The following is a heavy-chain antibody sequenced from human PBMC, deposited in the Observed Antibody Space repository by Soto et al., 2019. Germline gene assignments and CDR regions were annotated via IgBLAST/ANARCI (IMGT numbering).Heavy chain of an antibody. V-gene: IGHV1-69*01. J-gene: IGHJ4*02. CDR1: GGSFDNHV. CDR2: IIPAYGAP. Sequence: QVQLVQSGSEVKKPGSSVKVSCKASGGSFDNHVFAWVRQAPGQGLEWLGQIIPAYGAPNYAQRFQGRLTITAAESTSPAHMELSSLTSEDTAVYYCARSPRGIIVVVSTGFDSWGQGTRITVAS. D-gene: IGHD2-15*01. CDR3: ARSPRGIIVVVSTGFDS.